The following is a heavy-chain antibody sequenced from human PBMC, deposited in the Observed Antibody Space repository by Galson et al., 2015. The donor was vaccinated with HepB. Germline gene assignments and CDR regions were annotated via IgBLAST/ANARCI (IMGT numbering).Heavy chain of an antibody. CDR3: ARSLHYYGSGDDGMDV. CDR1: GFTFSSYS. V-gene: IGHV3-21*01. J-gene: IGHJ6*02. CDR2: ISSSSSYI. Sequence: SLRLSCAASGFTFSSYSMNWVRQAPGKGLEWVSSISSSSSYIYYADSVKGRFTISRDNAKNSLYLQMNSLRAEDTAVYYCARSLHYYGSGDDGMDVWGQGTTVTVSS. D-gene: IGHD3-10*01.